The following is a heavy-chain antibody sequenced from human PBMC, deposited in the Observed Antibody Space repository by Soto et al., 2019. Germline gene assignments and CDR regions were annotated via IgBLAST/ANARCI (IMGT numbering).Heavy chain of an antibody. D-gene: IGHD4-4*01. CDR2: IYYNGST. CDR1: GGSVNSGGYY. V-gene: IGHV4-61*08. J-gene: IGHJ5*02. CDR3: ARWRHDYNDQNWFDP. Sequence: VQLQESGPGLVKASETLSLTCTVSGGSVNSGGYYWSWIRQPPGQGLEWIGFIYYNGSTNFNPSHKSRVNISVDTSRNQFSLRLSSVTADDTALYDCARWRHDYNDQNWFDPWGQGTQVTVSS.